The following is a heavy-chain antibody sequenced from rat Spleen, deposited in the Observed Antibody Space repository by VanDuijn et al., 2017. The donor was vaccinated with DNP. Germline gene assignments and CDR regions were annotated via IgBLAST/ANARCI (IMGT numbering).Heavy chain of an antibody. Sequence: EVQLVESGGGLVQPGRSLKLSCAASGFTFSNYDMAWVRQAPTKGLEWVASISPSGGSTYYRDSVKGRFTVSRDNAKSSLYLQMDSLRSEDTATYSCARRAMDAWGQGTSVTVSS. V-gene: IGHV5-25*01. CDR3: ARRAMDA. CDR2: ISPSGGST. J-gene: IGHJ4*01. CDR1: GFTFSNYD.